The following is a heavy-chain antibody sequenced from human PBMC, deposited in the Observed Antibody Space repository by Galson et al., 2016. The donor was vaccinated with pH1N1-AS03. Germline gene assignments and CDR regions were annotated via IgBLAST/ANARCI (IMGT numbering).Heavy chain of an antibody. V-gene: IGHV3-30*18. CDR1: GFTFNRHA. D-gene: IGHD2/OR15-2a*01. CDR2: MSYDGSTK. Sequence: SLRLSCAASGFTFNRHAMHWVRQAPGKGLEWVAIMSYDGSTKYYTDSVRDRFTISRDNSKKTLYLHMSSLRAEDTAVYHCAKDLHFYDSYYLDYWGRGTLVIVSS. J-gene: IGHJ4*02. CDR3: AKDLHFYDSYYLDY.